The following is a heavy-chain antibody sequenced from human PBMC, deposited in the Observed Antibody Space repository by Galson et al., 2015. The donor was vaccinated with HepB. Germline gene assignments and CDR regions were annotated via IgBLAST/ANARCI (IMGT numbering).Heavy chain of an antibody. J-gene: IGHJ4*02. V-gene: IGHV1-18*01. CDR2: ISIYNDNT. D-gene: IGHD3-16*01. CDR3: VFLRGYVLKPLDY. Sequence: SVKVSCKASGYNFATFGINWVRQAPGQGLEWMGWISIYNDNTNYAQKFQGRVTMTTDNAKNSLYLQMNSLRAEDTAVYYCVFLRGYVLKPLDYWGQGILVTVSS. CDR1: GYNFATFG.